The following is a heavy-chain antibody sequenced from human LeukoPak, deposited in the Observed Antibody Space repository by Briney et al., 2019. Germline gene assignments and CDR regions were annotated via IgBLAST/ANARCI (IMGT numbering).Heavy chain of an antibody. V-gene: IGHV3-30*18. CDR3: AKGGSYSPQDAFDI. Sequence: GGSLRLSCAASVFTFSTCGMHWVRQAPGKGLEWVAVISYDGSNKYYADSVKGRFTISRDNSKNTLYLQMNSLRAEDTAVYYCAKGGSYSPQDAFDIWGQGTMVTVSS. D-gene: IGHD1-26*01. CDR2: ISYDGSNK. CDR1: VFTFSTCG. J-gene: IGHJ3*02.